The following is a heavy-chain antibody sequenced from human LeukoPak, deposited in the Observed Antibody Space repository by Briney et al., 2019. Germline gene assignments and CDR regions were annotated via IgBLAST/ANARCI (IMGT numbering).Heavy chain of an antibody. CDR1: GFTFNTYS. V-gene: IGHV3-21*01. CDR2: ISDNSNYI. CDR3: ARGASY. Sequence: PGGSLRLSCAASGFTFNTYSMNWVRQAPGKGLEWVSSISDNSNYIYYSDSVEGRFTISRDNAKNSLYLQMNSLRAEDTALYYCARGASYWGQGTLVTVSS. D-gene: IGHD3-16*01. J-gene: IGHJ4*02.